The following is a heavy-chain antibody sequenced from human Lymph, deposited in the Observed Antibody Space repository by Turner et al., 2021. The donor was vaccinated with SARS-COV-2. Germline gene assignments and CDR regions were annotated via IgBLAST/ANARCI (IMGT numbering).Heavy chain of an antibody. CDR2: ISGNNDNT. CDR3: ARSNFDWLFSPDWFDP. CDR1: GYTFTNYG. V-gene: IGHV1-18*01. D-gene: IGHD3-9*01. J-gene: IGHJ5*02. Sequence: QVQLVQSGAEVKKPGASVKVSCTASGYTFTNYGISWVRQAPGEGLEWMGWISGNNDNTNYAQKLQGRVNMTTDTSTSTAYMELRSLRSDDTAVYYCARSNFDWLFSPDWFDPWGQGTLVIVS.